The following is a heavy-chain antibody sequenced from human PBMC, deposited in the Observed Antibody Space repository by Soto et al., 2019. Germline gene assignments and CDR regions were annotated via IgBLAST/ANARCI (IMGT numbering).Heavy chain of an antibody. D-gene: IGHD2-8*01. CDR3: ARQGSGNGVPYYYYYGMDV. J-gene: IGHJ6*02. Sequence: PGESLKISCKGSGYSFTSYWISWVRQMPGKGLEWMGRIDPSGSYTNYSPSFQGHVTISADKSISTAYLQWSSLKASDTAMYYCARQGSGNGVPYYYYYGMDVWGQGTTVTVSS. CDR2: IDPSGSYT. CDR1: GYSFTSYW. V-gene: IGHV5-10-1*01.